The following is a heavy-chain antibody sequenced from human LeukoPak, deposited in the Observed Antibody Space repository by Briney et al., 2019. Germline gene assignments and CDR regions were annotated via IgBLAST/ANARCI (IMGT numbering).Heavy chain of an antibody. Sequence: ASVKVSCKASGYTFTSYYMHWVRQAPGQGLEWMGIINTSGGSTSYAQKFQGRVTMTRDTSTSTVYMELSSLRSEDTAVYYCARAVDILTGYEWCFDYWGQGTLVTVSS. V-gene: IGHV1-46*01. CDR1: GYTFTSYY. D-gene: IGHD3-9*01. CDR2: INTSGGST. CDR3: ARAVDILTGYEWCFDY. J-gene: IGHJ4*02.